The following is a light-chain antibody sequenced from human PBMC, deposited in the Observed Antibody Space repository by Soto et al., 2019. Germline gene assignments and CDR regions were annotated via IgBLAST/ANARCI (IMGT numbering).Light chain of an antibody. CDR1: QSISTW. V-gene: IGKV1-5*03. CDR3: QQYNTYPLN. J-gene: IGKJ4*01. Sequence: DLPVTPTPFTLSASLGDKFTITCLASQSISTWLAWYQQKPGKAPKLLIYKASSLEGGVPSRFSGSGSGTEFNITISSLKPDDFATYFWQQYNTYPLNFGGGTKVDIK. CDR2: KAS.